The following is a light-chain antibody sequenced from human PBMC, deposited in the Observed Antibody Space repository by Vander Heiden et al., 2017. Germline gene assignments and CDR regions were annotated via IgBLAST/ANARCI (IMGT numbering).Light chain of an antibody. CDR2: GAS. Sequence: DIVMPQSPAPLSVSPGERATLSCRASQSVSSNLAWYQQKPGQAPRLLIYGASTRATGIPARFSGSGSGTEFTLTISSLQSEDFAVYYCQQYNNWPFTFGGGTKVEIK. J-gene: IGKJ4*01. V-gene: IGKV3D-15*01. CDR3: QQYNNWPFT. CDR1: QSVSSN.